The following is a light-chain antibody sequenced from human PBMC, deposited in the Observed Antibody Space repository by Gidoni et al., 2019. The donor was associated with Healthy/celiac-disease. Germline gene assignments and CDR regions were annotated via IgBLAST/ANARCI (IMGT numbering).Light chain of an antibody. J-gene: IGKJ2*01. V-gene: IGKV1-33*01. CDR1: QDISNY. CDR2: DAS. CDR3: QQYDNLPT. Sequence: DIKMTQSPSSLSASVGDRVTITCQASQDISNYLNWYQQKPGKAPKLLIYDASNLETGVPSRFSGRGSGTDFTFTISSLQPEDIATYYCQQYDNLPTFGQXTKLEIK.